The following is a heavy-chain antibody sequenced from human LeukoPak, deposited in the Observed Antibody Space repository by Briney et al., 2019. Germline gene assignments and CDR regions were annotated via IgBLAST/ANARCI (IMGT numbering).Heavy chain of an antibody. D-gene: IGHD2-2*02. V-gene: IGHV1-69*04. Sequence: SVKVSCKASGGTFSSYAISWVRQAPGQGLEWMGRIIPILGIANYAQKFQGRVTITADKSTSTAYMELSSLRSEDTAVYYCARNLGYCSSTSCYSYYGMDVWGQRTTVTVSS. CDR2: IIPILGIA. CDR3: ARNLGYCSSTSCYSYYGMDV. CDR1: GGTFSSYA. J-gene: IGHJ6*02.